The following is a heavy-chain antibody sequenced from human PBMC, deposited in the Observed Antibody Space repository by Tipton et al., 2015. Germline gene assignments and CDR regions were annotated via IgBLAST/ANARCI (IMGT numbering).Heavy chain of an antibody. CDR3: ARGGVSASTGVFDS. J-gene: IGHJ4*02. Sequence: TLSLTCTVSGGSISDGGYYWSLIRQHPGKGLEWIGGIDYSGSTHYNPSLKSRLTISLDTSKNQVSLKLTSVTAADTAVYYCARGGVSASTGVFDSWGQGSLVTVSS. CDR1: GGSISDGGYY. D-gene: IGHD7-27*01. CDR2: IDYSGST. V-gene: IGHV4-31*03.